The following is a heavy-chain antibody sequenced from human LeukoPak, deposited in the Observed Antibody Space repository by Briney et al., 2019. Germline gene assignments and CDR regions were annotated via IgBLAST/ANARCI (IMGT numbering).Heavy chain of an antibody. CDR2: INPDGSGK. V-gene: IGHV3-7*01. CDR1: GFTFSSYG. Sequence: GRSLRLSCAASGFTFSSYGMPWVRQAPGKGLEWVANINPDGSGKDYVDSVKGRFTISRENAKSSLFLQINSLRAEDTAVYYCARHENWNFPYWGQGTLVTVSS. D-gene: IGHD1-7*01. CDR3: ARHENWNFPY. J-gene: IGHJ4*02.